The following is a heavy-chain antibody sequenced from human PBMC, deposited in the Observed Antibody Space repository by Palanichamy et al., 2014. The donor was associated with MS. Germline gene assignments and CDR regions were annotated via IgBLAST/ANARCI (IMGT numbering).Heavy chain of an antibody. Sequence: QVQLQASGPGLVKPSETLSLTCAVSGASISSRGCWSWVRQPPGMGLEWIGEITHRGNSNYNPSLKSRVTISMDRSTNHFSLRLNSVTAADTAVYYCASLDRQAVIDWGQGTLVTVSS. CDR3: ASLDRQAVID. CDR1: GASISSRGC. CDR2: ITHRGNS. D-gene: IGHD2/OR15-2a*01. J-gene: IGHJ1*01. V-gene: IGHV4-4*02.